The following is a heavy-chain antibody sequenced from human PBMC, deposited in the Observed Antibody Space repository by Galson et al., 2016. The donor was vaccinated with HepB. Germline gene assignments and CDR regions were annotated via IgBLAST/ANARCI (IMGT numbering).Heavy chain of an antibody. CDR2: IFSGGST. Sequence: SLRLSCAASGFSVSSNYMSWVRQAPGKGPQWVSVIFSGGSTYYADSVKGRFTISRDNSKNTLHLQMNSLGAEDTAVYYCARDGEYYYGSGSYAETWGQGTLVTVSS. CDR1: GFSVSSNY. J-gene: IGHJ5*02. CDR3: ARDGEYYYGSGSYAET. V-gene: IGHV3-53*01. D-gene: IGHD3-10*01.